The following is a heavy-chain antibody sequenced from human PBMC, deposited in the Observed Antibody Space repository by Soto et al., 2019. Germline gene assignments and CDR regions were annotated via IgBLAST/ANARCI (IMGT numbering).Heavy chain of an antibody. CDR2: ISYDGSNK. J-gene: IGHJ5*02. D-gene: IGHD2-15*01. Sequence: PGGSLRLSCTVSGFTSSNYGMHWVRQAPGKGLEWVAVISYDGSNKYYADSVKGRFTISRDSSKNTLYLQMNSLRAEDTAVYYCAAYWSPRPFDPWGQGTLVTVSS. CDR1: GFTSSNYG. V-gene: IGHV3-30*03. CDR3: AAYWSPRPFDP.